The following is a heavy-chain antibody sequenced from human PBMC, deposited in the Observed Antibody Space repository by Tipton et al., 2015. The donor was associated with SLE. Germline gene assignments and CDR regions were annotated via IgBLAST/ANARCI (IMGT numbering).Heavy chain of an antibody. J-gene: IGHJ4*02. CDR2: IYYSGNT. CDR3: ARGSGYFDY. D-gene: IGHD1-26*01. Sequence: TLSLTCTGAGGSISSYHWSWIRQPPGKGLEWNGYIYYSGNTNYNPSLKSRVTISVDTSKNQFSLKLSSVTAADTAVYYCARGSGYFDYWGQGTLVTVSS. V-gene: IGHV4-59*01. CDR1: GGSISSYH.